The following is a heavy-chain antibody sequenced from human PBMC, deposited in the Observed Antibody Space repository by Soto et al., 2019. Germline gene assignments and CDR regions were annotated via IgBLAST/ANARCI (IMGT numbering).Heavy chain of an antibody. CDR2: IRGFSPYT. V-gene: IGHV3-21*01. CDR3: ARDRGYDAHDYYYNAMDV. D-gene: IGHD3-10*01. CDR1: GFTFRTYT. Sequence: GGSLRLSCISSGFTFRTYTMNWVRQAPGKWLEWVSGIRGFSPYTFYAESVKGRFTISRDNAKNSLYLQMDSLRAEDTAVYYCARDRGYDAHDYYYNAMDVWGQGXTVTVYS. J-gene: IGHJ6*02.